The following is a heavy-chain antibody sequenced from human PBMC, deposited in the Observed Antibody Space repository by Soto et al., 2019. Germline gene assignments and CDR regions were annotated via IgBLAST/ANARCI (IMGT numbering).Heavy chain of an antibody. CDR2: ISAYNGNT. V-gene: IGHV1-18*01. D-gene: IGHD1-7*01. CDR1: GYAYDCCS. Sequence: LTWEACGYAYDCCSLWWVRQANRQGLEWMGWISAYNGNTNYAQKLQGRVTMTTDTSTSTAYMELRSLRSDDTAVYYCARDMSNWNYALPRHYYYYYGIDVWGQATTGTGSS. CDR3: ARDMSNWNYALPRHYYYYYGIDV. J-gene: IGHJ6*01.